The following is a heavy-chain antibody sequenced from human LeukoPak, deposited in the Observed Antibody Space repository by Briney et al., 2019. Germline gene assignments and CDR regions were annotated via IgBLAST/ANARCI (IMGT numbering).Heavy chain of an antibody. J-gene: IGHJ6*03. D-gene: IGHD3-10*01. Sequence: ASVKVSCKASGGTFSSYAISWVRQAPGQGLEWMGGIIPIFGTANYAQKFQGRVTITADESTSTAYMGLSSLRSEDTAVYYCARVDDLPMVRGGSQYYYYMDVWGKGTTVTISS. CDR1: GGTFSSYA. CDR3: ARVDDLPMVRGGSQYYYYMDV. V-gene: IGHV1-69*13. CDR2: IIPIFGTA.